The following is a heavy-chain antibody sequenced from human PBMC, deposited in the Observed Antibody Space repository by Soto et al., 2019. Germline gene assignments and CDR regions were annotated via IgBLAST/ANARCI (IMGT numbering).Heavy chain of an antibody. D-gene: IGHD5-12*01. CDR2: IIPTIGTT. CDR1: GDTFTIFA. J-gene: IGHJ4*02. CDR3: ARDLGSGYDPGDY. Sequence: QVQLVQSRAEVKKPGSSVKVSCKVSGDTFTIFAISWVRQAPGQGLEWMGGIIPTIGTTNYAQRFQGRITITGDESTGTAYMEWSSLKSEDTAVYYCARDLGSGYDPGDYWGQGTLVTVSS. V-gene: IGHV1-69*12.